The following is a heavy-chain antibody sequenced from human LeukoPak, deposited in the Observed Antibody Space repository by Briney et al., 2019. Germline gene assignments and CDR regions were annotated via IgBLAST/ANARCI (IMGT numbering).Heavy chain of an antibody. V-gene: IGHV4-59*01. J-gene: IGHJ2*01. CDR1: GGSISSYY. CDR2: IYYSGST. Sequence: SETLSLTCTVSGGSISSYYWSWIRQPPGKGLEWIGYIYYSGSTNYNPSLKSRVTISVDTSKNQFSLKLSSVTAADTAVYYCARGYDSSGYYWYFDLWGRGTLVTVSS. D-gene: IGHD3-22*01. CDR3: ARGYDSSGYYWYFDL.